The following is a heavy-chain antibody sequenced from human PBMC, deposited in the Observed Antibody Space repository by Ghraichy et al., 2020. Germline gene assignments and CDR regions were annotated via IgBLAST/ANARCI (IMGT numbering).Heavy chain of an antibody. CDR2: INHSGST. CDR3: ANWFDP. V-gene: IGHV4-34*01. Sequence: SETLSLTCAVYGGSFSDYYWSWIRQPPGKGLEWIGEINHSGSTYYNPSLKSRVTISVDTSKNQFSLKLSSVTAADTAVYYCANWFDPWGQGTLVTVSS. CDR1: GGSFSDYY. J-gene: IGHJ5*02.